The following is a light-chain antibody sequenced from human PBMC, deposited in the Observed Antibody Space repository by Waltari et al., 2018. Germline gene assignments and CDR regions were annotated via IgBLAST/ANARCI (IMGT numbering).Light chain of an antibody. J-gene: IGKJ4*01. Sequence: EIVLTQSPATLSLSPGERATLSCRASQSVSTYLGWYQRKPGQAPRLLIFDASSRATGFPARFSATGSGTDFTLTISSLEPEDFATYYCQQRSDWPLTFGGGTKVELK. CDR1: QSVSTY. V-gene: IGKV3-11*01. CDR2: DAS. CDR3: QQRSDWPLT.